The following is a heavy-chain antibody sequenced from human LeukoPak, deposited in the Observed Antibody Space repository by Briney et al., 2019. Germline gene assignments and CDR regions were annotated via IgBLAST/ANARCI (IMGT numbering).Heavy chain of an antibody. J-gene: IGHJ6*02. Sequence: PGGSLGLSCAASGFTFSSYWMSWVRQAPGKGLEWVANIKQDGSEKYYVDSVKGRFTISRDNAKNSLYLQMNSLRAEDTAVYYCARGSWLFPYYYGMDVWGQGTTVTVSS. V-gene: IGHV3-7*03. CDR2: IKQDGSEK. CDR1: GFTFSSYW. D-gene: IGHD3-9*01. CDR3: ARGSWLFPYYYGMDV.